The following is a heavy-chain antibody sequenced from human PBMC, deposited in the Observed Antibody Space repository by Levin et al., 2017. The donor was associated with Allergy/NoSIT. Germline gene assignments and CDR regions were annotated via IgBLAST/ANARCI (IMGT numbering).Heavy chain of an antibody. V-gene: IGHV3-30-3*01. CDR1: GFTFSSYA. D-gene: IGHD4-17*01. Sequence: GESLKISCAASGFTFSSYAMHWVRQAPGKGLEWVAVISYDGSNKYYADSVKGRFTISRDNSKNTLYLQMNSLRAEDTAVYYCARDHTSFYGDPLIGNAFDIWGQGTMVTVSS. CDR3: ARDHTSFYGDPLIGNAFDI. J-gene: IGHJ3*02. CDR2: ISYDGSNK.